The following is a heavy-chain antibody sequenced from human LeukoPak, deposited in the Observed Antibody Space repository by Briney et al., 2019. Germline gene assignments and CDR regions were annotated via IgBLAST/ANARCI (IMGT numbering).Heavy chain of an antibody. CDR2: ISVRSNR. J-gene: IGHJ4*02. CDR3: ARLRRNSDRSGYYYYYDY. V-gene: IGHV3-69-1*01. CDR1: GYTFSDFS. Sequence: GGSLTLSCAASGYTFSDFSVNWVRQAPGKGLEWVSSISVRSNRYYADSVRGRFTISRDDARDSLFLQMNSLRAEDTAVYFCARLRRNSDRSGYYYYYDYWGQGTLVTVSS. D-gene: IGHD3-22*01.